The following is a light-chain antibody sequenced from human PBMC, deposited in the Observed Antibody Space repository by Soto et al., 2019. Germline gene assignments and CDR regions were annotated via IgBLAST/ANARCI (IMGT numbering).Light chain of an antibody. CDR3: HSYDSSLSGSV. J-gene: IGLJ3*02. Sequence: QSALTQPPSVSGTPGQRVTISCTGSSSNIGADYDEHWYQQLPGTAPNLLIYGNSNRPSGVPDRFSGSKSGTSASLAITGLQAEDEADYYCHSYDSSLSGSVFGGGTKLTVL. CDR1: SSNIGADYD. V-gene: IGLV1-40*01. CDR2: GNS.